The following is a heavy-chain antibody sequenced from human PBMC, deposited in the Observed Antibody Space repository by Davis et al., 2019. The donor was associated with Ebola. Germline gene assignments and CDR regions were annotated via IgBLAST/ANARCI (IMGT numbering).Heavy chain of an antibody. D-gene: IGHD2-15*01. CDR3: ARELGVDIVVVVAAELDY. J-gene: IGHJ4*02. Sequence: SVKVSCKASGGTFSSYAISWVRQAPGQGLEWMGRIIPILGIANYAQKFQGRVTITADKSTSTAYMELSSLRSEDTAVYYCARELGVDIVVVVAAELDYWGQGTLVTVSS. V-gene: IGHV1-69*04. CDR2: IIPILGIA. CDR1: GGTFSSYA.